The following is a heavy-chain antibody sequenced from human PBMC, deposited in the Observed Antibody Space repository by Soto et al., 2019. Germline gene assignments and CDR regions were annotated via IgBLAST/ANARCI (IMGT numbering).Heavy chain of an antibody. Sequence: SVKVSSEASGGTFSSYTISWVRQAPGQGLEWMGRIIPILGIANYAQKFQGRVTITADKSTSTAYMELSSLRSEDTAVYYCASQGMTPHAFDIWGQGTMVTVSS. CDR1: GGTFSSYT. D-gene: IGHD2-15*01. J-gene: IGHJ3*02. CDR2: IIPILGIA. V-gene: IGHV1-69*02. CDR3: ASQGMTPHAFDI.